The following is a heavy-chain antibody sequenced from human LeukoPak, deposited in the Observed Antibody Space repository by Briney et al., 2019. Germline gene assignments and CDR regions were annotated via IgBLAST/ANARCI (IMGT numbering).Heavy chain of an antibody. V-gene: IGHV1-46*01. CDR1: GYTFTSYY. J-gene: IGHJ4*02. CDR2: INPSGGST. CDR3: ARAPCGGDCYPGFYFDY. D-gene: IGHD2-21*02. Sequence: ASVKVSCKASGYTFTSYYMHWVRQAPGQGLEWMGIINPSGGSTSYAQKFQGRVTMTRDTSTSTVYMELSSLRSEDTAVYYCARAPCGGDCYPGFYFDYWGQGTLVTVSS.